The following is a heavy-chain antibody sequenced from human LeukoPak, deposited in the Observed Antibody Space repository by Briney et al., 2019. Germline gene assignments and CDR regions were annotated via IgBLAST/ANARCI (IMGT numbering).Heavy chain of an antibody. CDR2: INPNSGGT. CDR3: ARDGEEWELPTFDY. V-gene: IGHV1-2*06. J-gene: IGHJ4*02. Sequence: GGSLRLSCAASGFTFSGYSMNWVRQAPGKGLEWMGRINPNSGGTNYAQKFQGRVTMTRDTSISTAYMELSRLRSDDTAVYYCARDGEEWELPTFDYWGQGTLVTVSS. D-gene: IGHD1-26*01. CDR1: GFTFSGYS.